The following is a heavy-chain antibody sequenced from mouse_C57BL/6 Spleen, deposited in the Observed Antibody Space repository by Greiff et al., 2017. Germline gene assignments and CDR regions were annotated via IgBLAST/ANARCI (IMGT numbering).Heavy chain of an antibody. V-gene: IGHV1-76*01. CDR1: GYTFTDYY. CDR3: ARAAYYSDPAWSAY. CDR2: IYPGSGNT. Sequence: LVESGAELVRPGASVKLSCKASGYTFTDYYINWVKQRPGQGLEWIARIYPGSGNTYYNEKFKGKATLTAEKSSSTAYMQLSSLTSEDSAVYFWARAAYYSDPAWSAYWGQGTLVTVSA. J-gene: IGHJ3*01. D-gene: IGHD2-13*01.